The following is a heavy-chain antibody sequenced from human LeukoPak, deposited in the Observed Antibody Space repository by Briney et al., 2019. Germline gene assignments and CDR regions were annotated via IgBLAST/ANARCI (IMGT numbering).Heavy chain of an antibody. CDR3: ASRVYCSGGSCYSGAFDI. V-gene: IGHV1-69*05. D-gene: IGHD2-15*01. J-gene: IGHJ3*02. CDR1: GGTFSSYA. Sequence: SVKVSCKASGGTFSSYAISWVRQAPGQGLEWMGRIIPIFGTANYAQKFQGRVTIATDESTSTAYMELSSLRSEDTAVYYCASRVYCSGGSCYSGAFDIWGQGTMVTVSS. CDR2: IIPIFGTA.